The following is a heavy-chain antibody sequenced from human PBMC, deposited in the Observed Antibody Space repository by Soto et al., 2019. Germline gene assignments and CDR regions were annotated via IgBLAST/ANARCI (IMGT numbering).Heavy chain of an antibody. V-gene: IGHV1-69*13. CDR2: IIAIFGTA. CDR1: GGTFSSYA. J-gene: IGHJ5*02. Sequence: ASVKVSCKASGGTFSSYAISWVRQAPGQGLEWMGGIIAIFGTANYAQKFQGRVTITADESTSTAYMELSSLRSEDTAVYYCARNLVVAANNWFDPWGQGTLVTVSS. CDR3: ARNLVVAANNWFDP. D-gene: IGHD2-15*01.